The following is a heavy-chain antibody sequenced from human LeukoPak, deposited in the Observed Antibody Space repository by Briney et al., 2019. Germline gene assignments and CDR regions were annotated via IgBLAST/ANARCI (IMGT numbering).Heavy chain of an antibody. V-gene: IGHV3-30*04. CDR1: GFTFDLYA. D-gene: IGHD2-15*01. CDR2: MSYDGSNK. J-gene: IGHJ4*02. Sequence: PGGSLRLSCAASGFTFDLYAMHWVRQAPGRGLEWVAVMSYDGSNKYHADSVKGRFTISRDNSQNTLHLQMSSLRVADTAVYYCARDQVQLCSSGSCYVTDNWGPGTLVAVSS. CDR3: ARDQVQLCSSGSCYVTDN.